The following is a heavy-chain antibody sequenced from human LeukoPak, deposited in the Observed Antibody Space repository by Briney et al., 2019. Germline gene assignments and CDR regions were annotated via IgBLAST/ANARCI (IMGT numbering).Heavy chain of an antibody. D-gene: IGHD3-3*01. CDR1: GFTFSDYY. CDR2: ISGSGGST. Sequence: GGSLRLSCAASGFTFSDYYMSWIRQAPGKGLEWVSAISGSGGSTYYADSVKGRFTNSRDNSKNTLYLQMNSLRAEDTAVYYCAKGTDSYDFWSGYYTTIDYWGQGTLVTVSS. V-gene: IGHV3-23*01. CDR3: AKGTDSYDFWSGYYTTIDY. J-gene: IGHJ4*02.